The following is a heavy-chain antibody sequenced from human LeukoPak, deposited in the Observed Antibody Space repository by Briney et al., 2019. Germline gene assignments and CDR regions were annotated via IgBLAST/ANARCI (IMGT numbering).Heavy chain of an antibody. J-gene: IGHJ6*04. Sequence: GGSLRLSCVASGFTFSNYGMHWVRQAPGKGLEWVAFIEYDGTDTHFADSVRGRFTISRDNSEDTLYLQIITLRAVDTAVYYCARNRLRATATYMDVWGKGTTVTVSS. CDR3: ARNRLRATATYMDV. CDR2: IEYDGTDT. V-gene: IGHV3-30*02. CDR1: GFTFSNYG. D-gene: IGHD2-15*01.